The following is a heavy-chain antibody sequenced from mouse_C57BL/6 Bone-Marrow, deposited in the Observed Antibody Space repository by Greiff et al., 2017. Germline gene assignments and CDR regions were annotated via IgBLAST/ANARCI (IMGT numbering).Heavy chain of an antibody. J-gene: IGHJ3*01. D-gene: IGHD1-1*01. Sequence: QVQLQQSGPELVKPGASVKLSCKASGYTFTSYWMQWVKQRPGQGLEWIGAIDPSDSYTNYNQKFKGKATLTVAPSSSTAYMQLSSLTSEDSAVYYCARTEGSPYYYGSSYPPFDYWGQGTLVTVSA. V-gene: IGHV1-50*01. CDR1: GYTFTSYW. CDR3: ARTEGSPYYYGSSYPPFDY. CDR2: IDPSDSYT.